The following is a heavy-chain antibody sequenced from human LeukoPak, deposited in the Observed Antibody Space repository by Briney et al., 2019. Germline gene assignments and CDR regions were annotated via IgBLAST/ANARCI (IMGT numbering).Heavy chain of an antibody. Sequence: PGGSLRLSCAASGFSFSTSWMHWVRHTPEKGLVWVSRMNSDGSNTIYADSVKGRFTIPRDNAKNTLFLQMNSLRAEDTAVYYCARDRYYPLDYWGQGTLVTVSS. D-gene: IGHD3-10*01. CDR1: GFSFSTSW. CDR3: ARDRYYPLDY. V-gene: IGHV3-74*01. CDR2: MNSDGSNT. J-gene: IGHJ4*02.